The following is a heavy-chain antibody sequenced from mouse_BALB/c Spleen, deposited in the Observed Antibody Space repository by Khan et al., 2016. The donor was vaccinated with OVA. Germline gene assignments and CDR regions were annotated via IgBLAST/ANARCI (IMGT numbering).Heavy chain of an antibody. J-gene: IGHJ2*01. CDR1: GYTFSTYW. CDR2: INPTSGYT. CDR3: TRDRIDY. V-gene: IGHV1-7*01. Sequence: VQLQESVAALAKPGASVKMSCKASGYTFSTYWMHWVKQRPGQGLEWIGYINPTSGYTDYNEKFKDKATLSADKSSSTAYMQLSRLTSEDSAVYYCTRDRIDYWGQGTTLTVSS.